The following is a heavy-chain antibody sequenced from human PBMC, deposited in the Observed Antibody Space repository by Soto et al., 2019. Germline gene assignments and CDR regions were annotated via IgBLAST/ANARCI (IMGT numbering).Heavy chain of an antibody. J-gene: IGHJ4*02. CDR1: GFTFSSYG. Sequence: GGSLRLSCAASGFTFSSYGMHWVRQALGKGLEWVAIISYDGSNKYYADSVKGRFTISRDNSKNTLYLQMNSLRAEDTAVYYCARVYGIPVAGTLDFWGQGTLVTVSS. D-gene: IGHD6-19*01. V-gene: IGHV3-30*03. CDR3: ARVYGIPVAGTLDF. CDR2: ISYDGSNK.